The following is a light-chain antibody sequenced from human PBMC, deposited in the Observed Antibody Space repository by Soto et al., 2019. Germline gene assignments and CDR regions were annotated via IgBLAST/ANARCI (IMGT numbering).Light chain of an antibody. Sequence: QSALTQPASVSGSPGQSSTISCTGTSRAVGGYNYVSWHQQHPGKAPKVIITEVSNRPSGVSNRFSGSKSGNTASLTISGLQAEDEADYYCSSYISSSTFVVFGGGTKLTVL. CDR1: SRAVGGYNY. CDR2: EVS. J-gene: IGLJ2*01. CDR3: SSYISSSTFVV. V-gene: IGLV2-14*01.